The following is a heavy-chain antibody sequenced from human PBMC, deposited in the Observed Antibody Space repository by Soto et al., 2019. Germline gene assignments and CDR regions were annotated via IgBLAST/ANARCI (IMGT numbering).Heavy chain of an antibody. Sequence: ASVKVSCKASGYTFTSYGISWVRQAPGQGLEWMGWISAYNGNTNYAQKLQGRVTMTTDTSTSTAYMELRSPRSDDTAVYYCARDQDTAMVTDYYYGMDVWGQGTTVTVSS. J-gene: IGHJ6*02. D-gene: IGHD5-18*01. CDR2: ISAYNGNT. V-gene: IGHV1-18*04. CDR3: ARDQDTAMVTDYYYGMDV. CDR1: GYTFTSYG.